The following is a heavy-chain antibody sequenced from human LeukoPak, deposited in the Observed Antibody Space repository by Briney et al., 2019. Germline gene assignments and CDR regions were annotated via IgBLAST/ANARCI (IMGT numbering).Heavy chain of an antibody. J-gene: IGHJ4*02. CDR2: MHSGGST. CDR3: TLFTSVAVPYYFDY. V-gene: IGHV4-39*03. D-gene: IGHD6-19*01. CDR1: GGSISSSFYY. Sequence: SETLSLTCSVSGGSISSSFYYCGWLRQPPGKGLEWIGSMHSGGSTYYNPSLKSRVAISVDTSKNQFSLKLRSVTAADTAVYYCTLFTSVAVPYYFDYWGQGTLVTVSS.